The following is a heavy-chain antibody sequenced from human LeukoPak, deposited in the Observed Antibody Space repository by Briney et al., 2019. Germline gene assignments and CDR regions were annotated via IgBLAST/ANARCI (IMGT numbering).Heavy chain of an antibody. J-gene: IGHJ6*03. V-gene: IGHV1-69*13. CDR1: GGTFSSYA. D-gene: IGHD3-10*01. CDR3: ARGKEDNPMWVGEFPYMAV. CDR2: IIPIFGTA. Sequence: GASVKVSCKASGGTFSSYAISWVRQAPGQGLEWMGGIIPIFGTANYAQKFQGRVTITADESTSTAYMELSSLRSEDTAVYYCARGKEDNPMWVGEFPYMAVWGKGTTVTVSS.